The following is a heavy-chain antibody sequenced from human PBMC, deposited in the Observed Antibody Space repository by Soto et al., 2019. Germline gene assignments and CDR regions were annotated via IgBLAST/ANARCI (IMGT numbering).Heavy chain of an antibody. V-gene: IGHV3-33*01. D-gene: IGHD5-12*01. Sequence: QVQLVESGGGVVQPGRSLRLSCAASGFTFSSYGMHWIRQAQGKGLEWVAVIWYDGSNKYYADSVKGRFTISRDNSKNTLYLQMNSLRAEDTAVYYCARDRDGYNSPYCYYGMDVWGQGTTVTVSS. CDR3: ARDRDGYNSPYCYYGMDV. CDR2: IWYDGSNK. CDR1: GFTFSSYG. J-gene: IGHJ6*02.